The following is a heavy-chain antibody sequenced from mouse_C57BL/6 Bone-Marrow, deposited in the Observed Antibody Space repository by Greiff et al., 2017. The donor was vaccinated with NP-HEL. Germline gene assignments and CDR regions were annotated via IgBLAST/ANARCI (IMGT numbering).Heavy chain of an antibody. CDR2: ISYSGST. Sequence: EVQLQESGPGMVKPSQSLSLTCTVTGYSITSGYDWHWIRHFPGNKLEWMGYISYSGSTNYNPSLKSRISITHDTSKNHFFLNLTSVTTEDTATYYCARRGNDYAWFAYWGQGTLVTVSA. CDR3: ARRGNDYAWFAY. CDR1: GYSITSGYD. V-gene: IGHV3-1*01. J-gene: IGHJ3*01. D-gene: IGHD2-4*01.